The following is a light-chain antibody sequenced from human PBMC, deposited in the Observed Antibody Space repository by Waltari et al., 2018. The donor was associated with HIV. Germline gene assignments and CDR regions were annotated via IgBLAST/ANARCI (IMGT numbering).Light chain of an antibody. CDR1: QSLMHSDGYNY. V-gene: IGKV2-28*01. CDR3: MQGLQTPWS. CDR2: LGS. Sequence: DIVMPQSLLSLPVTPGQPASMSCRSSQSLMHSDGYNYLDCYLQKPGQSPQLLIYLGSNRASGVPDRFSGSGSGTDFTLKISRVEAEDVGVYHCMQGLQTPWSFGQGTKLEIK. J-gene: IGKJ2*03.